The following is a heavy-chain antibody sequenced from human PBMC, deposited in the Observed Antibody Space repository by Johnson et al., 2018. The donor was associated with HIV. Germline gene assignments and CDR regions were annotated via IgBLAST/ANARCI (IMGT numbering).Heavy chain of an antibody. CDR3: AKGGITMAPDAFDI. CDR2: IRSDGSNK. CDR1: GFTFSSYG. Sequence: QVQLVESGGGVVQPGGSLRLSCAASGFTFSSYGLHWVRQAPGKGLEWVAFIRSDGSNKYHADAVQGRFTISRANAKNTLYLQMNSLRAEDTAVYHFAKGGITMAPDAFDIWGQGTMVTVSS. J-gene: IGHJ3*02. V-gene: IGHV3-30*02. D-gene: IGHD3-10*01.